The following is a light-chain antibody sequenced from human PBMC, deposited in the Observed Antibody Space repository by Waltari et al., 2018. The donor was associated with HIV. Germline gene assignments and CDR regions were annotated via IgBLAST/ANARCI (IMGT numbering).Light chain of an antibody. CDR3: ATRDGSLKV. CDR1: SSNIGSNY. CDR2: RNN. Sequence: QSVLTQPPSASGTPGQGVTISCVGDSSNIGSNYVYWYQQLPGTAPKGLIYRNNQRPSGVPDRFSGSKSGASAALTISGLRSADEAVYFCATRDGSLKVFGGGTKLTVL. J-gene: IGLJ3*02. V-gene: IGLV1-47*01.